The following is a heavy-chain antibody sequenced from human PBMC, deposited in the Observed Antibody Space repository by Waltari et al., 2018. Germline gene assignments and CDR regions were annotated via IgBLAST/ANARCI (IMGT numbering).Heavy chain of an antibody. Sequence: QVQLQESGPGLVKPSQTLSLTCTVSGGSISSGGYYWSWIRQHPGKGLEWIGYIYYSGSTYDNPSLKSRVTISVDTSKNQFSLKLSSVTAADTAVYYCARGTYYYGSGSYRPLYFDYWGQGTLVTVSS. V-gene: IGHV4-31*03. D-gene: IGHD3-10*01. CDR2: IYYSGST. CDR3: ARGTYYYGSGSYRPLYFDY. J-gene: IGHJ4*02. CDR1: GGSISSGGYY.